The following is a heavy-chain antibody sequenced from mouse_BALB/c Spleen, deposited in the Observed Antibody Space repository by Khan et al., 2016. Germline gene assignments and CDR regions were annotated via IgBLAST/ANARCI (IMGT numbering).Heavy chain of an antibody. CDR3: AKNLGDGDHFYAMDF. Sequence: QVQLQQSGPGLVQPSQSLTITCTVSGFSLTTYGVHWVRQSPGKGLEWLGVIWRGGSTDYNAAFMSRLSITKDNSKSQVFFKMNSLQAEDTAIYXCAKNLGDGDHFYAMDFWGQGTSVTVSS. J-gene: IGHJ4*01. CDR1: GFSLTTYG. D-gene: IGHD2-13*01. V-gene: IGHV2-5*01. CDR2: IWRGGST.